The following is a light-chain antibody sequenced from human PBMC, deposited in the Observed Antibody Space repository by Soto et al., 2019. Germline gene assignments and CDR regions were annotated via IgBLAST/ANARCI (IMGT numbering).Light chain of an antibody. CDR3: QQYYSNPVT. Sequence: DIAVTQSPDSLAVSLGERATMNCKSSQSVLHSSNNKNYFAWYQQKPGQPPKLLIYWASTREFGVPDRFSGSGSGTDFTLTISSLQAEDVAVYYCQQYYSNPVTFGGGTKVEIK. J-gene: IGKJ4*01. V-gene: IGKV4-1*01. CDR1: QSVLHSSNNKNY. CDR2: WAS.